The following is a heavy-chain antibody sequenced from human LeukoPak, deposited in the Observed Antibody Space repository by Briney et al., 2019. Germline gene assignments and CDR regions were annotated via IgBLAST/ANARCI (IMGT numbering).Heavy chain of an antibody. CDR2: ISSSSSYI. Sequence: TGGSLRLSCAASGFTFSSYDMNWVRQAPGKGLEWVSSISSSSSYIYYADSVKGRFTISRDNAKNSLYLQMNSLRAEDTAVYYCASITRIVGSYAFEIWGQGTMVTVSS. CDR1: GFTFSSYD. J-gene: IGHJ3*02. D-gene: IGHD1-26*01. V-gene: IGHV3-21*01. CDR3: ASITRIVGSYAFEI.